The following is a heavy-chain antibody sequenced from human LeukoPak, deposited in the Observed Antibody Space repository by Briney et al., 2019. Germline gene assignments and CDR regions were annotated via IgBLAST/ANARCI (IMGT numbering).Heavy chain of an antibody. CDR1: GGTFSSYA. J-gene: IGHJ4*02. V-gene: IGHV1-69*05. CDR3: ARDTPPYSLGY. Sequence: SVKVSCRASGGTFSSYAISWVRQAPGQGLEWMGRIIPIFGTANYAQKFQGRVTITTDESTSTAYMELSSLRSEDTAVYYCARDTPPYSLGYWGQGTLVTVSS. CDR2: IIPIFGTA.